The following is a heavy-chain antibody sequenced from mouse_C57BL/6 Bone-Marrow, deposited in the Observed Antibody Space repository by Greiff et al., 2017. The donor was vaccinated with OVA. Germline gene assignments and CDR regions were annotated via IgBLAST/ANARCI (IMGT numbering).Heavy chain of an antibody. D-gene: IGHD2-4*01. Sequence: QVQLQQSGAELVKPGASVKMSCKASGYTFTSYWITWVKQRPGQGLEWIGDIYPGSGSTNYNEKFKSKATLTVETSSSTAYMQLSSLTSEDSAVYYCARGDYGVPWYFDVWGTGTTVTVSS. CDR3: ARGDYGVPWYFDV. CDR2: IYPGSGST. CDR1: GYTFTSYW. J-gene: IGHJ1*03. V-gene: IGHV1-55*01.